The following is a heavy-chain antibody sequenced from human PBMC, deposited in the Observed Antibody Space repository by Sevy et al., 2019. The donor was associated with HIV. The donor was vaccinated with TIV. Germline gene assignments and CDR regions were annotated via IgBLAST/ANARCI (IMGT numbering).Heavy chain of an antibody. Sequence: GGSLRLSCAASGFTFSSYAMHWVRQAPGKGLEWVAVISYDGSNKYYADSVKGRFTISRDNSKNTLYLQMNSLRAEDTAVYYCARVLCGGDCYSGGREFDYWGQGTLVTVSS. CDR1: GFTFSSYA. CDR2: ISYDGSNK. CDR3: ARVLCGGDCYSGGREFDY. J-gene: IGHJ4*02. V-gene: IGHV3-30-3*01. D-gene: IGHD2-21*02.